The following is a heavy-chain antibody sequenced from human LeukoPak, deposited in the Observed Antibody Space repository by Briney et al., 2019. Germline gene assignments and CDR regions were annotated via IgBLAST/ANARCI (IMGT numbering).Heavy chain of an antibody. Sequence: SETLSLTCAVYGGSFSGYYWSWIRQPPGKGLEWIGEINHSGSTNYNPSLKSRVTISVDTSKNQFSLKLSSATAADTAVYYCVTVVVPAAMRGYFDYWGQGTLVTVSS. CDR1: GGSFSGYY. D-gene: IGHD2-2*01. CDR2: INHSGST. V-gene: IGHV4-34*01. CDR3: VTVVVPAAMRGYFDY. J-gene: IGHJ4*02.